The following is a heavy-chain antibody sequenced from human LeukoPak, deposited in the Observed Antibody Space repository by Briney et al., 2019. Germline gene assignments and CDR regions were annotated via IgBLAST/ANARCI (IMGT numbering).Heavy chain of an antibody. CDR2: IYYSGST. D-gene: IGHD3-3*01. Sequence: SETLSLTCTVSGGSISSSSYYWGWIRQPPGKGLEWIGSIYYSGSTYYNPSLKSRVTISVDTSKNQFSPKLSSVTAADTAVYYCARDSRNYDFWSGYYHGGRHNWFDPWGQGTLVTVSS. CDR3: ARDSRNYDFWSGYYHGGRHNWFDP. V-gene: IGHV4-39*02. J-gene: IGHJ5*02. CDR1: GGSISSSSYY.